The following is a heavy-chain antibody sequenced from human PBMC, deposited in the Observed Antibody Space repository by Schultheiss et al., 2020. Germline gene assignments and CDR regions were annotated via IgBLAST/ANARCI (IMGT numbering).Heavy chain of an antibody. CDR3: ARDRPRITPPRGGHAFDI. J-gene: IGHJ3*02. CDR2: IYHSGST. D-gene: IGHD3-10*01. CDR1: GGSISSSNW. V-gene: IGHV4-4*02. Sequence: SATLSLTCAVSGGSISSSNWWSWVRQPPGKGLEWIGEIYHSGSTNYNPSLKSRVSISVDTSKNQFSLKLTSVTAEDTAVYYCARDRPRITPPRGGHAFDIWGQGTMVTVSS.